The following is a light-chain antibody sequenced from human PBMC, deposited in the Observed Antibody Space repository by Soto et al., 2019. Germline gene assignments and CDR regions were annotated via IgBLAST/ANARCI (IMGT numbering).Light chain of an antibody. CDR3: SSYPSSSTPNYV. CDR2: DVS. Sequence: QSVLTQPASVSGSPGQSITISCTGTSSDVGGYNYVSWYQQHPGKAPKLMIYDVSNRPSGVSNRFSGSKSGNTASLTIAGLHAEDEAYYYCSSYPSSSTPNYVFGTGTKLTVL. J-gene: IGLJ1*01. V-gene: IGLV2-14*01. CDR1: SSDVGGYNY.